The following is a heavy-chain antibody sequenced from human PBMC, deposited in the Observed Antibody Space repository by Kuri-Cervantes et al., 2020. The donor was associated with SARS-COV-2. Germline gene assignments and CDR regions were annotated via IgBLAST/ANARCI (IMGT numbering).Heavy chain of an antibody. Sequence: LSLTYAASGFTFSSYAMHWVRQAPGKGLEWVAVISYDGSNKYYADSVKGRFTISRDNSKNTLYLQMNSLRAEETAVYYCAKERGSWYVPLRTYYYYYMDVWGKGTTVTVSS. J-gene: IGHJ6*03. D-gene: IGHD6-13*01. CDR2: ISYDGSNK. V-gene: IGHV3-30-3*01. CDR3: AKERGSWYVPLRTYYYYYMDV. CDR1: GFTFSSYA.